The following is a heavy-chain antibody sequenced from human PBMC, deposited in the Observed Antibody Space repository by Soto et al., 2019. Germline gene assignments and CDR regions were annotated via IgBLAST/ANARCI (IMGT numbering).Heavy chain of an antibody. J-gene: IGHJ6*02. V-gene: IGHV3-33*01. Sequence: GSSLRLSCAASGFTVSSYGMHWVLQAPGKGLEWVAVIWYDGSNKYYADSVKGRFTISRDNSKNTLYLQMNSLRAEDTAVYYCARGGIDYYYYGMDVWGQGTTVTVSS. CDR3: ARGGIDYYYYGMDV. CDR1: GFTVSSYG. CDR2: IWYDGSNK.